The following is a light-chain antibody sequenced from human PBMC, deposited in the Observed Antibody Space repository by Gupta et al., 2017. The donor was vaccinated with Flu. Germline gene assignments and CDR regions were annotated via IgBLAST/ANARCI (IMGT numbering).Light chain of an antibody. CDR2: ASD. CDR1: QNIDYY. J-gene: IGKJ1*01. CDR3: LQRVSGPWT. Sequence: PSSLSASVGDRLGITCRTSQNIDYYLSWYQHKPGRAPNLLITASDRLQPGVPSRFSGGGSGTNFTLTISGLQPEDFSTYFCLQRVSGPWTLGQGTTVEV. V-gene: IGKV1-39*01.